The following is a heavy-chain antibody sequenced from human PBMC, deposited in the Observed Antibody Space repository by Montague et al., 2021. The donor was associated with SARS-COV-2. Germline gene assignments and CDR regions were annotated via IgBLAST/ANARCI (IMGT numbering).Heavy chain of an antibody. CDR3: ARGRRRYNWGDETSYCYVMDV. D-gene: IGHD1-20*01. CDR2: INHSGST. Sequence: SETLSLTCAVYGGSLSGYYWCWIRQPPGRGLEWSGEINHSGSTNYNPSLKSRVTISLDTSKNQFSLKLSSVTAADTAVYYCARGRRRYNWGDETSYCYVMDVWGQGTTVTVSS. CDR1: GGSLSGYY. J-gene: IGHJ6*02. V-gene: IGHV4-34*01.